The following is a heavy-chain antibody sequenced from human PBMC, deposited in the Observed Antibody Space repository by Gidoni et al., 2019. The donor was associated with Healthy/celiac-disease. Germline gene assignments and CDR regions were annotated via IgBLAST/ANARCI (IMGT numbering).Heavy chain of an antibody. Sequence: QVQLQESGPGLVKPSQTLSLTCTVSGGSISSGSYYWSWIRQPAGKGLEWIGRIYTSGSTNYNPSLKSRVTISVDTSKNQFSLKLSSVTAADTAVYYCARGARIRAGYIDYWGQGTLVTVSS. J-gene: IGHJ4*02. CDR3: ARGARIRAGYIDY. CDR1: GGSISSGSYY. CDR2: IYTSGST. V-gene: IGHV4-61*02. D-gene: IGHD6-13*01.